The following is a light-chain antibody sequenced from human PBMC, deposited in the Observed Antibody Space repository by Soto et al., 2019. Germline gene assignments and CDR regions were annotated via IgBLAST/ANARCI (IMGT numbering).Light chain of an antibody. V-gene: IGKV1-5*03. J-gene: IGKJ1*01. CDR3: QQYGHYSRT. CDR1: ESVDNW. Sequence: DIQLTQSPSTLSASVGDKVTITCRASESVDNWLAWYQQKPGEAPHLLISRTSILQSGVPSRFSGGGSGTEFTLTISSLQPEDLATSYCQQYGHYSRTFGQGTKVEI. CDR2: RTS.